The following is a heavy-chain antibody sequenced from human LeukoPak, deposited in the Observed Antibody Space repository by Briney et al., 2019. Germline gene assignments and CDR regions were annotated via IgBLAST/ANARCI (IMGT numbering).Heavy chain of an antibody. V-gene: IGHV1-2*06. CDR3: ASTAAGTPHYFDY. J-gene: IGHJ4*02. CDR1: GYTFTGYY. Sequence: ASVKVSCKASGYTFTGYYMHWVRQAPGQGLEWMGRINPNSGGTNYAQKFQGRVTMTRDTSISTAYMELSRLRSDDTAVYYCASTAAGTPHYFDYWGQGTLVTVSS. D-gene: IGHD6-13*01. CDR2: INPNSGGT.